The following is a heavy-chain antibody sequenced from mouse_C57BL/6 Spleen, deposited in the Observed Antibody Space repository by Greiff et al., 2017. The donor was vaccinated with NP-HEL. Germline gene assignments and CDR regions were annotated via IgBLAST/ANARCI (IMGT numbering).Heavy chain of an antibody. CDR2: INPSTGGT. Sequence: EVKLQESGPELVKPGASVKISCKASGYSFTGYYMNWVKQSPEKSLEWIGEINPSTGGTTYNQKFKAKATLTVDKSSSTAYMQLKSLTSEDSAVYYCASKEGLYYYGSSHWYFDVWGTGTTVTVSS. CDR3: ASKEGLYYYGSSHWYFDV. CDR1: GYSFTGYY. J-gene: IGHJ1*03. V-gene: IGHV1-42*01. D-gene: IGHD1-1*01.